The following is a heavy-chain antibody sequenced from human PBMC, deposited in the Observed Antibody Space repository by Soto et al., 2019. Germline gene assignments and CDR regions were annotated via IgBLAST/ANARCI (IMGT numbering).Heavy chain of an antibody. CDR3: AGSADGDSVPRFDP. CDR2: INAGNGNT. J-gene: IGHJ5*02. D-gene: IGHD7-27*01. Sequence: QVQLVQSGAEEKKPGASVKVSCKASGYTFTSYAMHWVRQAPGQRLEWMGWINAGNGNTKYSQKFQGRVTITRDTXXAKAYMGLSSLRSEDTAVYYCAGSADGDSVPRFDPWGQGTLVTVSS. CDR1: GYTFTSYA. V-gene: IGHV1-3*05.